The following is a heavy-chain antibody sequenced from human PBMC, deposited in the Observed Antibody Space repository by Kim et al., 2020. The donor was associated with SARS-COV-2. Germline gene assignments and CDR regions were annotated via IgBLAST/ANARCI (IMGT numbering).Heavy chain of an antibody. CDR3: ARGSFGELFYYFDY. V-gene: IGHV1-3*01. J-gene: IGHJ4*02. Sequence: SQNCQGRVTITRDTSASTAYMGLSSRRSEDTAVYYCARGSFGELFYYFDYWGQGTLVTVSS. D-gene: IGHD3-10*01.